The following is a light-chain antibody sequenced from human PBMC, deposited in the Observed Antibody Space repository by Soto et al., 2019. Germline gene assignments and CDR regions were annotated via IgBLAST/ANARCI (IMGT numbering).Light chain of an antibody. CDR1: SSDVGTFNL. J-gene: IGLJ1*01. Sequence: QSALTQVASVSGSPGQSITISCTGTSSDVGTFNLVSWYQQHPGKAPRLMIYEVIKRPSGVSNRFSGSESGNTASLTISGLQAEDEADYYCCSYAGSSVYVFGTGTKLTVL. CDR2: EVI. V-gene: IGLV2-23*02. CDR3: CSYAGSSVYV.